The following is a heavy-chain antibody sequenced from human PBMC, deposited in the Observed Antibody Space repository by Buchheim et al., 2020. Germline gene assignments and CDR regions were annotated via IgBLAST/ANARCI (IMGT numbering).Heavy chain of an antibody. D-gene: IGHD1-1*01. V-gene: IGHV4-59*02. CDR1: GASVTYLS. CDR3: ARDRPGTYLDY. CDR2: VSDSGTA. Sequence: QVQLQESGPGLVKPSETLSLTCTVAGASVTYLSWSWLRQPHGKRLEWIGYVSDSGTATYSPSLASRATMSLDTSKTQLLLKLRSVTAADTAIYYCARDRPGTYLDYWGRGTL. J-gene: IGHJ4*02.